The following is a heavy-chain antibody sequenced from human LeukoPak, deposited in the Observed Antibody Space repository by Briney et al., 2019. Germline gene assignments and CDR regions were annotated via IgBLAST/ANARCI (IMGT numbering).Heavy chain of an antibody. J-gene: IGHJ6*03. CDR1: GFTFSSYA. CDR3: ARTQGIYYYYYMDV. Sequence: GRSLRLSCAASGFTFSSYAMHWVRQAPGKGLEWVAVISYDGSNKYYADSVKGRFTISRDNSKNTLYLQMNSLRAEDTAVYYCARTQGIYYYYYMDVWGKGTTVTVSS. CDR2: ISYDGSNK. V-gene: IGHV3-30*01.